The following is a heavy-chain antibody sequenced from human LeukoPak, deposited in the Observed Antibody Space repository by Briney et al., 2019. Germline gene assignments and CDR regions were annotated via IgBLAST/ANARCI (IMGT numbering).Heavy chain of an antibody. Sequence: GGSLRLSCAASGFTFKTYAMSWVRQAPGKGLEWVSIISDNGGSTYYADSVRGRFTVSRENSKNTLYLRLHGLTTEDTALDYSAEGDSTVFKARRVDYWGQGTLVTVSS. CDR1: GFTFKTYA. CDR2: ISDNGGST. D-gene: IGHD2-21*01. J-gene: IGHJ4*02. CDR3: AEGDSTVFKARRVDY. V-gene: IGHV3-23*01.